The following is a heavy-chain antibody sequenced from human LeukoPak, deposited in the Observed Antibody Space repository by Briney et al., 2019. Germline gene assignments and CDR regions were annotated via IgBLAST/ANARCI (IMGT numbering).Heavy chain of an antibody. J-gene: IGHJ4*02. CDR1: GFTFSNYP. Sequence: GGSLRLSCAAAGFTFSNYPMHWVRQAPGKGLELVAVVSDDGNNIYYADSVKGRFTISRDNSKNTLYLQTNSLRAEDTALYYCVRDRDSTGYYDYWGQGTLVTVSS. D-gene: IGHD3-22*01. CDR2: VSDDGNNI. CDR3: VRDRDSTGYYDY. V-gene: IGHV3-30*04.